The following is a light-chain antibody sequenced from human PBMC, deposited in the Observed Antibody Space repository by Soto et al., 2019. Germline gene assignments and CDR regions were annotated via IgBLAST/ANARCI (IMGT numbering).Light chain of an antibody. J-gene: IGKJ1*01. V-gene: IGKV3D-15*01. CDR3: QQYNNWPPWT. CDR2: GAS. Sequence: EIVMTQSPATLSVSPGERATLSCRASQSVSSNLAWYQQKPGQAPRLLIYGASTRATAIPARFIGSGSGREFTLPISSLQSEDFAVYYCQQYNNWPPWTFGQGTKVEIK. CDR1: QSVSSN.